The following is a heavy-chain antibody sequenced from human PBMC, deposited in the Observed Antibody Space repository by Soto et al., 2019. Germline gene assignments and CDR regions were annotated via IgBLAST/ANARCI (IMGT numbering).Heavy chain of an antibody. V-gene: IGHV3-23*01. CDR2: ISNSGRST. J-gene: IGHJ4*02. Sequence: EVQLLESGGGLVQPGGSLRLSCAASGFTFSSNAMSWVRQAPGMGLEWVSGISNSGRSTYYADSVKGRFTISRDNVKNPVYLQMNSLRAEYTAVYYCANGYFDYWGQGSLVAVSS. CDR1: GFTFSSNA. CDR3: ANGYFDY.